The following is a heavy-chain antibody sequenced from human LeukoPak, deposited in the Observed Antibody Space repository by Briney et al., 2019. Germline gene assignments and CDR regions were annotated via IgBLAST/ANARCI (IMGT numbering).Heavy chain of an antibody. CDR3: ARHRSLGYPNAFDI. J-gene: IGHJ3*02. CDR2: ISSTGST. V-gene: IGHV4-61*02. CDR1: GGSISSGGHY. Sequence: SQTLSLTCTVSGGSISSGGHYWSWIRQPAGKGLEYLGRISSTGSTNYNPSLRSRVTISADTSKNQFSLKLSSVTAADTAVYYCARHRSLGYPNAFDIWGQGTMVTVSS. D-gene: IGHD6-25*01.